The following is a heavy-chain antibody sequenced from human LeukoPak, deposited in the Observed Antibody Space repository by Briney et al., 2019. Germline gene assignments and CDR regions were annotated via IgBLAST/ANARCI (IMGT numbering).Heavy chain of an antibody. Sequence: ASVKVSCKASGGTFSTYAISWVRQAPGQGLEWMGGIIPIFGTANYAQKFQGRVTITADESTSTAYMELSSLRSEDTAVYYCARLDEYSSSSRYYGMDVWGQGTTVTVSS. V-gene: IGHV1-69*13. J-gene: IGHJ6*02. D-gene: IGHD6-6*01. CDR2: IIPIFGTA. CDR3: ARLDEYSSSSRYYGMDV. CDR1: GGTFSTYA.